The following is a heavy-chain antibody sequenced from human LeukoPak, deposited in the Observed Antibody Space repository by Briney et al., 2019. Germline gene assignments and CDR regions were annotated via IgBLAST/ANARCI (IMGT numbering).Heavy chain of an antibody. CDR3: TRETRETGSGDHQTDAFDI. CDR2: INSDASRP. CDR1: GFTFSDYW. Sequence: GGPLRLSCAASGFTFSDYWMHWVRQAPGKGLEWVSRINSDASRPSYADSVKGRFTITRDNAKNTLYLQMNSPRVEDTGLYYCTRETRETGSGDHQTDAFDIWGQGTMVSVSS. D-gene: IGHD2-15*01. J-gene: IGHJ3*02. V-gene: IGHV3-74*01.